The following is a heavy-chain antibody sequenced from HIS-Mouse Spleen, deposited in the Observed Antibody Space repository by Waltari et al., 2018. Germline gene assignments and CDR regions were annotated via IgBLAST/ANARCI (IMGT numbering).Heavy chain of an antibody. V-gene: IGHV4-39*07. CDR1: GGYITSSSYY. CDR3: AREIPYSSSWYDWYFDL. J-gene: IGHJ2*01. Sequence: QLQLQESGPGLVKPSETLSLTCTVSGGYITSSSYYWGWIRQPPGKGLEWIGRIYYSGSTYYNPSLKSRVTISVDTSKNQFSLKLSSVTAADTAVYYCAREIPYSSSWYDWYFDLWGRGTLVTVSS. CDR2: IYYSGST. D-gene: IGHD6-13*01.